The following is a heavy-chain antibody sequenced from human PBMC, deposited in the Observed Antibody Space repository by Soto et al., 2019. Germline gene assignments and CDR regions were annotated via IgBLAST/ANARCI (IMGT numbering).Heavy chain of an antibody. CDR2: INHSGST. CDR1: GGSFSGYY. CDR3: ARDTIVVVPSYYYYMDV. Sequence: QVQLQQWGAGLLKPSETLSLTCAVYGGSFSGYYWSWIHQPPGKGLEWIGEINHSGSTNYNPSLKSRVTISVDTSKNQFSLKLSSVTAADTAEYYCARDTIVVVPSYYYYMDVWGKGTTVTVSS. V-gene: IGHV4-34*01. J-gene: IGHJ6*03. D-gene: IGHD2-2*01.